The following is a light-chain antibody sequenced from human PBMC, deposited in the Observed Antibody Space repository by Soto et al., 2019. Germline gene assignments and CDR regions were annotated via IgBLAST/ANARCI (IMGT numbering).Light chain of an antibody. Sequence: EIVLTQSPATLSASPGERATLSCRASQSVGVRLSWYQHKPGQAPRLLIYVASNRAAGGPGRFSGSGSGTDVTLTITRLEPEDFAFYYCHQRQRWPRTFGQGTKVEIK. CDR1: QSVGVR. CDR2: VAS. CDR3: HQRQRWPRT. V-gene: IGKV3-11*01. J-gene: IGKJ1*01.